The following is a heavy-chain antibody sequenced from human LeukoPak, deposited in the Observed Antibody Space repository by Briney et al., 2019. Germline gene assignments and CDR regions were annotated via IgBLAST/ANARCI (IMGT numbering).Heavy chain of an antibody. J-gene: IGHJ5*02. CDR2: IIPIFGTA. CDR1: GGTFISYA. Sequence: GASVKVSCKASGGTFISYAISWVRQAPGQGLEWMGGIIPIFGTANYAQKFQGRVTITADKSTSTAYMELSSLRSEDTAVYYCARARGYCSGGSCRDWFDPWGQGTLVTVSS. V-gene: IGHV1-69*06. D-gene: IGHD2-15*01. CDR3: ARARGYCSGGSCRDWFDP.